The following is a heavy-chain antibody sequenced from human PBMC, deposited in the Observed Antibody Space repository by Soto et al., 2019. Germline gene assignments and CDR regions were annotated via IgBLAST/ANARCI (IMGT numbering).Heavy chain of an antibody. V-gene: IGHV3-13*01. D-gene: IGHD3-22*01. J-gene: IGHJ4*02. CDR2: IGTAGDT. Sequence: EVQLVESGGGLVQPGGCLRLSCAASGFTFSSYDMHWVRQATGKGLEWVSAIGTAGDTYYPGSVKGRFTISRENAKNSLYLQMNSLRAGDTAVYYCVATLKAGNYDSSGYYLNYVYWGQGTLVTVSS. CDR1: GFTFSSYD. CDR3: VATLKAGNYDSSGYYLNYVY.